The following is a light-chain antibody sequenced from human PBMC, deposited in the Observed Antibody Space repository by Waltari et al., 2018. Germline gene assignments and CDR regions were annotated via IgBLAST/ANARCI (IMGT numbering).Light chain of an antibody. V-gene: IGLV2-8*01. CDR2: EVS. CDR3: SSYAGSNNLV. CDR1: SRDVGGYNY. Sequence: QSALTQPPSASGSPGPSVTISCTGTSRDVGGYNYLSWYQQHPGKAPKLMLYEVSTRPSGVPDRFSGSKSGNTASLTVSGLQAEDEADYYCSSYAGSNNLVFGGGTKLTVL. J-gene: IGLJ2*01.